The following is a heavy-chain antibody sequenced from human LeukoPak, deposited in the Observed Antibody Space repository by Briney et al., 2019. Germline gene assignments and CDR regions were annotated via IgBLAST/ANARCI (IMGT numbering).Heavy chain of an antibody. V-gene: IGHV6-1*01. CDR3: ARENAHCQGAANCYYYYYMDV. J-gene: IGHJ6*03. Sequence: SQTLSLTCAISGDSVSSNSAAWNWIRQSPSRGLEWLGRTYYRSKWYNDYAVSVKSRITINPDTSKNQFSLQLNSVTPEDTAVYYCARENAHCQGAANCYYYYYMDVWGKGTTVTVSS. D-gene: IGHD1-1*01. CDR2: TYYRSKWYN. CDR1: GDSVSSNSAA.